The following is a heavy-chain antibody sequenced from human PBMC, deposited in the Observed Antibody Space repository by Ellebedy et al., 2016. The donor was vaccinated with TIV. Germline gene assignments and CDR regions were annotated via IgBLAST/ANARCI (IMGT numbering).Heavy chain of an antibody. V-gene: IGHV3-23*01. CDR2: FGSNVSSP. D-gene: IGHD1-26*01. Sequence: GGSLRLXCAASGFTFSSYAMSWVRQAPGKGLEWVSNFGSNVSSPHYADSVKGRFTISRDNSKNTLFLQMNSLRADDTATYYCAKEGEQELDNSFDYWGQGTLVTVSS. CDR1: GFTFSSYA. J-gene: IGHJ4*02. CDR3: AKEGEQELDNSFDY.